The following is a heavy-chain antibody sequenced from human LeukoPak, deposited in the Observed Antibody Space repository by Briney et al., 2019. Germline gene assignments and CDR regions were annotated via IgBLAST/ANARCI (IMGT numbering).Heavy chain of an antibody. CDR2: INSKNNGGTT. CDR1: GFTFSNAW. V-gene: IGHV3-15*01. D-gene: IGHD5-18*01. Sequence: GGSLRLSCAASGFTFSNAWMSWVRQAPGKGLEWVGRINSKNNGGTTDYAAHVKGRFTISRDDSKNTLYLQMNSLKTEDTAVYYCTTVSGIRLWPSYYFDYWGQGTLVTVSS. J-gene: IGHJ4*02. CDR3: TTVSGIRLWPSYYFDY.